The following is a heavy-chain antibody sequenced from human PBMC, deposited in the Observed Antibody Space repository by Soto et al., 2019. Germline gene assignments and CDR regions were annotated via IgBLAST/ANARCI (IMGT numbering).Heavy chain of an antibody. CDR1: GYTFTSYG. CDR2: ISAKKGNT. J-gene: IGHJ6*02. CDR3: AREILSPDFYFHGMDV. Sequence: QGQLVQSGAEVKKPGASVKVSCKASGYTFTSYGISWVQQAPGQGLEWMGWISAKKGNTNYAQKFQGRVTMTTDTSTSTAYMELRSLRSDDTAVYYCAREILSPDFYFHGMDVWGQGTTVTVSS. D-gene: IGHD2-15*01. V-gene: IGHV1-18*04.